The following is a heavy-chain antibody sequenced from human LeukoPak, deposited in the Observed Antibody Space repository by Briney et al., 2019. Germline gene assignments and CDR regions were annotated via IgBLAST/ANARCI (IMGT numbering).Heavy chain of an antibody. Sequence: PGRSLRLSCAASGFTFSSYAMHWVRQAPGKGLEWVAVISYDGGNEYYADSVKGRITISRDNSKNTLYLQMNSLRAEDTAVYYCARSITMVRGVIMGAFGIWGKGTMVTVSS. J-gene: IGHJ3*02. CDR1: GFTFSSYA. CDR3: ARSITMVRGVIMGAFGI. V-gene: IGHV3-30-3*01. D-gene: IGHD3-10*01. CDR2: ISYDGGNE.